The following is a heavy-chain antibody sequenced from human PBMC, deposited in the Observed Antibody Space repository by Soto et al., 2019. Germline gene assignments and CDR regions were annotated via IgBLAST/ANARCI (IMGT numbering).Heavy chain of an antibody. J-gene: IGHJ6*03. D-gene: IGHD6-6*01. CDR1: GGSFSGYY. CDR3: ARVGGYQLATPYYYYMDV. Sequence: QVQLQQWGAGLLKPSETLSLTCAVYGGSFSGYYWSWIRQPPGKGLEWIGEINHSGSTNYNPSLMSRVTISVDTSKNQFSLKLSSVTAADTAVYYCARVGGYQLATPYYYYMDVWGKGTTVTVSS. CDR2: INHSGST. V-gene: IGHV4-34*01.